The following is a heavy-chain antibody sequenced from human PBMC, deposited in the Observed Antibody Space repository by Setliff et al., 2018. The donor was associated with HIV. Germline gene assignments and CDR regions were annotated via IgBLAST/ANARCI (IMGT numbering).Heavy chain of an antibody. V-gene: IGHV1-18*01. CDR2: INSYDGNT. CDR1: GYTFSSYG. J-gene: IGHJ3*01. Sequence: ASVKVSCKASGYTFSSYGISWVRQAPGQGLEWMGWINSYDGNTNYEQKFQGRVTMTTDTSTTSAYLELRSLRPDDTAVYFCARNKLSDAFDVWGPGTMVAVSS. CDR3: ARNKLSDAFDV. D-gene: IGHD1-1*01.